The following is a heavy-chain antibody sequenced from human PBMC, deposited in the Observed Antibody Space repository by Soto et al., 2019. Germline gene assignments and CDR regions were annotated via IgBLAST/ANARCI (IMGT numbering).Heavy chain of an antibody. V-gene: IGHV1-69*13. CDR3: ARSQGSSTSLEIYYYYYYGMDV. CDR2: IIPIPGTA. Sequence: SVKVSCKASGGTFGSYAISWVRQAPGQGLEWKGGIIPIPGTANYAQKFQGRVTIAADESTSAAYMELSSLRSEDTAVYYCARSQGSSTSLEIYYYYYYGMDVWGQGTTVTVSS. D-gene: IGHD2-2*01. J-gene: IGHJ6*02. CDR1: GGTFGSYA.